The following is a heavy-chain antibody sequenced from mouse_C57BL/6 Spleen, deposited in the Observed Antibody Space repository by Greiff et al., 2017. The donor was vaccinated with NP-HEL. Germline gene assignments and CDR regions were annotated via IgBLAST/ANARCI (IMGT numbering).Heavy chain of an antibody. Sequence: VQLQQSGPELVKPGASVKISCKASGYAFSSSWMNWVKQRPGKGLEWIGRIYPGDGDTNYNGKFKGKATLTADKSSSTAYMQLSSLTSEDSAVYFCASVVTTGGFAYWGQGTLVTVSA. V-gene: IGHV1-82*01. J-gene: IGHJ3*01. D-gene: IGHD2-2*01. CDR1: GYAFSSSW. CDR3: ASVVTTGGFAY. CDR2: IYPGDGDT.